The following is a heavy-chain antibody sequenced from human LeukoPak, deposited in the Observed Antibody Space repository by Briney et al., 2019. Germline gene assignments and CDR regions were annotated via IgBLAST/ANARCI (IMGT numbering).Heavy chain of an antibody. V-gene: IGHV3-7*01. CDR1: GFTFSSYW. Sequence: GGSLRLSCAASGFTFSSYWMSWVRQAPGKGLEWVANIKQDGSEKYYVDSVKGRFTISRDNAKNSLYLQMNSLRAEDTAVYYCAGDPYSSSWYWNYYYYGMDVWGQGTTVTVSS. CDR2: IKQDGSEK. CDR3: AGDPYSSSWYWNYYYYGMDV. D-gene: IGHD6-13*01. J-gene: IGHJ6*02.